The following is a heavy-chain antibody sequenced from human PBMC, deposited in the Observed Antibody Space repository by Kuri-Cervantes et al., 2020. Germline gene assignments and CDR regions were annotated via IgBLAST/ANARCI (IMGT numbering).Heavy chain of an antibody. D-gene: IGHD3-22*01. V-gene: IGHV5-51*01. Sequence: GSLRLSCKGSGYSFTSYWIGWVRQMPGKGLEWMGIIYPGDSDTRYSPSFQGQVTISADKSISTAYLQWSSLKASDTAMYYCARRAYYDSSGYKDWFDPWGQGTLVTVSS. CDR2: IYPGDSDT. J-gene: IGHJ5*02. CDR3: ARRAYYDSSGYKDWFDP. CDR1: GYSFTSYW.